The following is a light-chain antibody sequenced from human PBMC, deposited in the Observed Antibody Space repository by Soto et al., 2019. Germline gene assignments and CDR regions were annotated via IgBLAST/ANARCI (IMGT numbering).Light chain of an antibody. Sequence: DIQMTQSPSTLSASVGDRVIITCRASQSISTWLAWYQQKPGKAPKVLIYDASILEGGVPSRFSGSGSGTDFTLTISRLQPDDFATYYCQQYSSYSALTFGGGTKVEIK. CDR1: QSISTW. CDR2: DAS. V-gene: IGKV1-5*01. J-gene: IGKJ4*01. CDR3: QQYSSYSALT.